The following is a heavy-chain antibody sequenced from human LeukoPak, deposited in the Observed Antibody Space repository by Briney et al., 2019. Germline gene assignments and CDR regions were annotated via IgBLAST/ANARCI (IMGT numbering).Heavy chain of an antibody. V-gene: IGHV4-34*01. D-gene: IGHD4-23*01. CDR1: GFTFSSYE. J-gene: IGHJ3*02. CDR3: ARHQRGHSDAFDI. Sequence: PGGSPRLSCAASGFTFSSYEMNWVRQPPGKGLEWIGEINHSGSTNYNPSLKNRVTISVDTSKNQFSLKLSSVTAADTAVYYCARHQRGHSDAFDIWGQGTVVNVSS. CDR2: INHSGST.